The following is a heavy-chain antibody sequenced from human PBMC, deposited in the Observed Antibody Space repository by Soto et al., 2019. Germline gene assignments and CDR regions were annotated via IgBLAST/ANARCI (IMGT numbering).Heavy chain of an antibody. CDR2: IYSGGST. J-gene: IGHJ4*02. V-gene: IGHV3-66*01. CDR1: GFTVSSNY. CDR3: ARGLYRGWHYVDY. D-gene: IGHD5-12*01. Sequence: EVQLVESGGGLVQPGGSLRLSCAASGFTVSSNYMSWVRQAPGKGLEWVSVIYSGGSTYYADSVKGRFTISRDNSKNTLYLQMNSLRAEDTAVYYWARGLYRGWHYVDYWGQGTLVTVSS.